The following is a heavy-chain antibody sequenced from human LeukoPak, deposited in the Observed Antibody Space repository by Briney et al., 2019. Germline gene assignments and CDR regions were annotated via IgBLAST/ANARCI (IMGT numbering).Heavy chain of an antibody. V-gene: IGHV3-30*02. Sequence: GRSLRLSCAATGFTFNHYGMHWVRQAPGKRLEWVAFIRYDGSDKYYADSVTGRFSISRDSSKNTLFLQMNSLRIEDTAVYYCAKDQSTGTSWTSYYMDVWGKGTTVTVSS. CDR1: GFTFNHYG. D-gene: IGHD1-14*01. CDR3: AKDQSTGTSWTSYYMDV. J-gene: IGHJ6*03. CDR2: IRYDGSDK.